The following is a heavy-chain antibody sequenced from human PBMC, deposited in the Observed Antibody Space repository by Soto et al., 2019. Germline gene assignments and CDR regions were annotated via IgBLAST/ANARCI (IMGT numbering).Heavy chain of an antibody. CDR3: ARGRSSTRKFDY. J-gene: IGHJ4*02. D-gene: IGHD2-2*01. CDR2: IYYSGST. Sequence: SETLSLTCTVSGGSVSSGSYYWSWIRQPPGKGQEWIGYIYYSGSTNYNPSLKSRVTISVDTSKNQFSLKLSSVTAADTAVYYCARGRSSTRKFDYWGQGTLVTVSS. CDR1: GGSVSSGSYY. V-gene: IGHV4-61*01.